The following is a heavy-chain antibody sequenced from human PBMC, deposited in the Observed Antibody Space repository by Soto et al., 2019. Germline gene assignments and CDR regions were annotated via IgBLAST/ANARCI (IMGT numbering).Heavy chain of an antibody. Sequence: PSETLSLTCTVSGGSISSYYLSLIRQPPGKGLEWIGYIYYSGSTNYNPSLKSRVTISVDTSKNQFSLKLSSVTAADTAVYYCAREAWGGIPGAFDIWGQGTMVTVSS. CDR2: IYYSGST. CDR1: GGSISSYY. V-gene: IGHV4-59*01. J-gene: IGHJ3*02. CDR3: AREAWGGIPGAFDI. D-gene: IGHD3-16*01.